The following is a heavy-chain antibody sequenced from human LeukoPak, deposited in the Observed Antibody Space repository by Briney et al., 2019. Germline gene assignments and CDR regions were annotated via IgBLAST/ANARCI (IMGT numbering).Heavy chain of an antibody. J-gene: IGHJ4*02. Sequence: SETLSLTCGVSGGSMSGYYWTWIRQPAGKGLEWIGRISNRGTTSYNPSLKSRVTISLDTSKNQFSLKSNSVTAADSAVYYCARGRVYYDSSGYYSYFDYWGQGTLVTVSS. D-gene: IGHD3-22*01. CDR2: ISNRGTT. CDR1: GGSMSGYY. CDR3: ARGRVYYDSSGYYSYFDY. V-gene: IGHV4-4*07.